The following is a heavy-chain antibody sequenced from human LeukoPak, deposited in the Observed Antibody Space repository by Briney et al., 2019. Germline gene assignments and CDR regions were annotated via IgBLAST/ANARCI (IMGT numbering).Heavy chain of an antibody. CDR2: IRSKAYGGTT. Sequence: GGSLRLSCTASGFTFGDYAMSWFRQAPGKGLEWLGFIRSKAYGGTTEYAASVKGRLTISRDDSKSIAYLQMNSLKTEDTAVYFCTRDQVDTAMLSGYWGQGTLVTVSS. CDR1: GFTFGDYA. V-gene: IGHV3-49*03. CDR3: TRDQVDTAMLSGY. J-gene: IGHJ4*02. D-gene: IGHD5-18*01.